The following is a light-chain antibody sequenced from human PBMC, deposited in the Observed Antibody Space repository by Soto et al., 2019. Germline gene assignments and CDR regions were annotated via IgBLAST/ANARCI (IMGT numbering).Light chain of an antibody. CDR1: TSDVGGYNL. J-gene: IGLJ1*01. Sequence: QSALTQPASVSGSPGQSITISCSGTTSDVGGYNLVSWYQQHTAKAPKLLIYEGTQRPSGVSSRFSGSKSGNTASLTITRLQAEDEADYYCQSYDISLHNYVFGTGTKLTVL. CDR3: QSYDISLHNYV. V-gene: IGLV2-23*01. CDR2: EGT.